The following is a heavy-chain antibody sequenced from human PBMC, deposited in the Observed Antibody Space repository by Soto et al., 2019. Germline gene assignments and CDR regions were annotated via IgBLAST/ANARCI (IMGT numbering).Heavy chain of an antibody. V-gene: IGHV4-34*01. CDR1: GGSFSGYY. CDR2: INHSGST. CDR3: ARHPRDGYNEGSFGY. D-gene: IGHD5-12*01. Sequence: SETLSLTCAVYGGSFSGYYWSWIRQPPGKGLEWIGEINHSGSTNYNPSLKSRVTISVDTSKNQFSLKLSSVTAADTAVYYCARHPRDGYNEGSFGYWGQGTLVTVSS. J-gene: IGHJ4*02.